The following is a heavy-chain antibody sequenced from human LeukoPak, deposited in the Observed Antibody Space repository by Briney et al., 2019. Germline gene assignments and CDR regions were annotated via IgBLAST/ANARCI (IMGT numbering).Heavy chain of an antibody. V-gene: IGHV3-30*02. Sequence: GGSLRLSCAASGFTFSSYGMHWVRQAPGKGLEWVAFIRYDGSNKYYADSVKGRFTISRDNSKNTLYLQMNSLRAEDTAVYYCAKDGSSYITGTMTDHPPTESLWAFDIWGQGTMVTVSS. CDR1: GFTFSSYG. CDR3: AKDGSSYITGTMTDHPPTESLWAFDI. J-gene: IGHJ3*02. D-gene: IGHD1-7*01. CDR2: IRYDGSNK.